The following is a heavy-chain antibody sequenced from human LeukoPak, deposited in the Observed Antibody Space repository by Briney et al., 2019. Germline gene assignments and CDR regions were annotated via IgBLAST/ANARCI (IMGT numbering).Heavy chain of an antibody. D-gene: IGHD6-19*01. CDR3: VRTYSIGWSLGVFDI. CDR2: IYYSGTT. J-gene: IGHJ3*02. Sequence: SETLSLTCTVSGGSINSSSRNSYYWGWIRQPLGQGLEWVGGIYYSGTTYYSPSLKSRVTMSVDMSKNQFSLRLSSVTAADTAVYYCVRTYSIGWSLGVFDIWGQGTMVTVSS. CDR1: GGSINSSSRNSYY. V-gene: IGHV4-39*01.